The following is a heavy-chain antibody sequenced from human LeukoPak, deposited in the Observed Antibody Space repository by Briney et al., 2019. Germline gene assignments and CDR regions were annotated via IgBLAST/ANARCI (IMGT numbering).Heavy chain of an antibody. Sequence: GASVKVSCKASGGTFSSYAISWVRQAPGQGLEWMGGIIPIFGIANYAQKFQGRVTITTDESTSTAYMELSSLRSEDTAVYYCASITHPGFSADAFDIWGQGTMVTVSS. CDR3: ASITHPGFSADAFDI. D-gene: IGHD3-10*01. CDR1: GGTFSSYA. CDR2: IIPIFGIA. J-gene: IGHJ3*02. V-gene: IGHV1-69*05.